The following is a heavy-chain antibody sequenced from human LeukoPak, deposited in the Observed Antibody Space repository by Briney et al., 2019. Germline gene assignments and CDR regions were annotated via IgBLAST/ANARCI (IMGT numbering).Heavy chain of an antibody. V-gene: IGHV3-23*01. J-gene: IGHJ5*02. Sequence: QPGASLRLSCAASGFTFSSYAMNWVRQAPGKGLEWVSAISGSGGSTYYADSVKGRFTISRDNSKNTLYLQMNSLRAEDTAVYYCATGVLVVVPNWFDPWGQGTLVTVSS. CDR2: ISGSGGST. CDR3: ATGVLVVVPNWFDP. D-gene: IGHD2-2*01. CDR1: GFTFSSYA.